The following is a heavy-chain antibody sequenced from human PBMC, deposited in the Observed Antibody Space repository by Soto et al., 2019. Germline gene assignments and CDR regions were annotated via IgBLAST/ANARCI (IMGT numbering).Heavy chain of an antibody. CDR3: ARDLNWANDY. CDR1: GFTFSDHH. Sequence: PGGSLRLSCAASGFTFSDHHMDWVRQAPGKGLEWVARIRNKVDRYNTEYAASVKGRFTISRDDSSKLLSLQMDSLRIEGTAVYYCARDLNWANDYWGQGTLVTVSS. CDR2: IRNKVDRYNT. D-gene: IGHD3-16*01. J-gene: IGHJ4*02. V-gene: IGHV3-72*01.